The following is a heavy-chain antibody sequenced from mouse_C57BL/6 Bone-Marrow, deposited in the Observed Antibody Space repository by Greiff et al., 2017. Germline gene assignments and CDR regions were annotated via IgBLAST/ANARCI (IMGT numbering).Heavy chain of an antibody. V-gene: IGHV1-7*01. CDR3: ARDGDYDDYAMDY. J-gene: IGHJ4*01. CDR2: INPSSGYS. D-gene: IGHD2-4*01. Sequence: VQLQQSGAELAKPGASVKLSCKASGYTFTSYWMHWVKQRPGQGLEWIGYINPSSGYSKYNQKFKDKATLTADKYSSTAYMQLSSLTYDDAAVYYCARDGDYDDYAMDYWGQGTSVTVSS. CDR1: GYTFTSYW.